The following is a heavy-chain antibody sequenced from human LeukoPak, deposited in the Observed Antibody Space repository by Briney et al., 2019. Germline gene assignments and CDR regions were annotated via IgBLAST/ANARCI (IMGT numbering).Heavy chain of an antibody. CDR1: GGSVSNYY. J-gene: IGHJ4*02. CDR3: ARDPRYDYGDYGFDY. D-gene: IGHD4-17*01. V-gene: IGHV4-4*07. CDR2: IFSSGIT. Sequence: SETLSLTCAVSGGSVSNYYWSWIRQPAGKGLEWLGRIFSSGITQYNPSLESRVTRSVDTSKNQFSLKLSSVTAADTAVYFCARDPRYDYGDYGFDYWGQGTLVTVSS.